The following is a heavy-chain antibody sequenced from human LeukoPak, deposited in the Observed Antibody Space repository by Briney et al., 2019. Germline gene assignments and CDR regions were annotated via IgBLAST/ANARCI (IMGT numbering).Heavy chain of an antibody. Sequence: ASVKVSCKVSGYTLTELSMHWVRQAPGKGLEWMGGFDPEDGETIYAQKFQGRVTMTEDTSTDTAYMELSSLRSEDTAVYYRATVAGATPYYYYMDVWGKGTTVTVSS. CDR1: GYTLTELS. D-gene: IGHD1-26*01. CDR2: FDPEDGET. CDR3: ATVAGATPYYYYMDV. J-gene: IGHJ6*03. V-gene: IGHV1-24*01.